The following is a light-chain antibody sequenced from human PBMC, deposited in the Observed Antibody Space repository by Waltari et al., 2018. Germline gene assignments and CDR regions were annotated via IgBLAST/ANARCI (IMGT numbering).Light chain of an antibody. CDR1: QSVLYSSNNKNY. CDR3: QEYYTQTFS. CDR2: LAS. V-gene: IGKV4-1*01. Sequence: DIVMTQSPDSLAVSLGERATINCKSSQSVLYSSNNKNYLAWYQQKPGQPPKLLIYLASSRESGVPDRFSGSGSGTDFTLTISSLQAEDVAVYYCQEYYTQTFSFGPGTKVDIK. J-gene: IGKJ3*01.